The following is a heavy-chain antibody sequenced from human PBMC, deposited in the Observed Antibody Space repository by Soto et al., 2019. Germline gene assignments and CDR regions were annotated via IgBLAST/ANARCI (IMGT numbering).Heavy chain of an antibody. V-gene: IGHV3-33*01. CDR1: GFTFSNYG. Sequence: QVQLVASGGGVVQPGRSLRLSCVASGFTFSNYGMHWVRQAPGKGPEWVAVIWYEGSNKDYADSVKGRFTISRDNSRNTLYLPMNSLRAEDTAVYYCASAVETGDYWGQSTLVTVSS. CDR2: IWYEGSNK. D-gene: IGHD3-10*01. J-gene: IGHJ4*02. CDR3: ASAVETGDY.